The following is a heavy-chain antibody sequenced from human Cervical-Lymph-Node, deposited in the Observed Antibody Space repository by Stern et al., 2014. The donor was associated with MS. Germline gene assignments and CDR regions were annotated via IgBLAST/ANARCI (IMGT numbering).Heavy chain of an antibody. CDR3: VKDISWGGLRHFEY. D-gene: IGHD4-17*01. V-gene: IGHV3-9*01. Sequence: VQLAESGGGLVQPGRSLRLSCAASGFTFDDYAMHWVRQAPGKGLEWVSGISWNSGTIGYADSVKGRFAISRDNAKNSLYLQMNSLRTEDTALYYCVKDISWGGLRHFEYWGQGTLVTVSS. J-gene: IGHJ4*02. CDR2: ISWNSGTI. CDR1: GFTFDDYA.